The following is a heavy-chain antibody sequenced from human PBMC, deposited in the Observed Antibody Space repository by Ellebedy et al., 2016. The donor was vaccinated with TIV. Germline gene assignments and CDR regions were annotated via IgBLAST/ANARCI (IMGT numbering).Heavy chain of an antibody. V-gene: IGHV3-48*04. Sequence: GESLKISXAASGFTFSSYSMNWVRQAPGKGLEWVSYISSSSSTIYYADSVKGRFTISRDNAKNSLYLQMNSLRAEDTAVYYCAATTTPIDYWGQGTLVTVSS. J-gene: IGHJ4*02. CDR1: GFTFSSYS. CDR3: AATTTPIDY. CDR2: ISSSSSTI. D-gene: IGHD1-1*01.